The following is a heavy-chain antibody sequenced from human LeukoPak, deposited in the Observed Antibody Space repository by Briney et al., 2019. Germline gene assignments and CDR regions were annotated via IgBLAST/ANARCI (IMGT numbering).Heavy chain of an antibody. CDR3: ARDGYGGANGSYFDY. D-gene: IGHD5-18*01. CDR1: GFTFSFYS. J-gene: IGHJ4*02. Sequence: GGSLRLSCAASGFTFSFYSMNWVRQAPGKGLEWVSYISSSDNTIHYADSVKGRFTISRDNAKNSLYLEMNSLRDEDTAVYYCARDGYGGANGSYFDYWGQGTLVTVSS. V-gene: IGHV3-48*02. CDR2: ISSSDNTI.